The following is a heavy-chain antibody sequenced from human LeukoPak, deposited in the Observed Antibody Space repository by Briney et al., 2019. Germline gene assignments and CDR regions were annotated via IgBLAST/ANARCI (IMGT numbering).Heavy chain of an antibody. CDR1: GFSLSTTGVG. CDR2: IYWDDDK. V-gene: IGHV2-5*02. D-gene: IGHD3-9*01. J-gene: IGHJ4*02. Sequence: SGPTLVNPTQTLTLTRTFSGFSLSTTGVGVGWIRQPPGKAPEWLALIYWDDDKRYSPSLKSRLTITKDTSKNQVVLTMTNMDRVDTATYYCAHLSRDYDILIDYIYYFDYWGQGTLVTVSS. CDR3: AHLSRDYDILIDYIYYFDY.